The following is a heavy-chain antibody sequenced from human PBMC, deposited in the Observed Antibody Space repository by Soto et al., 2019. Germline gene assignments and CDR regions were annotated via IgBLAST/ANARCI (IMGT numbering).Heavy chain of an antibody. D-gene: IGHD3-10*01. Sequence: EVQLVESGGGLVQPGGSLRLSCVVSGLTFKKYWMSWVRQAPGKGLEWVANIKEDGSEKHYVDSVKGRFTISRDNAENSLYLQMTSLRSEDTAVYYCARVGEMSSPNDDHWGQGTLVTVSS. V-gene: IGHV3-7*01. CDR3: ARVGEMSSPNDDH. CDR2: IKEDGSEK. CDR1: GLTFKKYW. J-gene: IGHJ4*02.